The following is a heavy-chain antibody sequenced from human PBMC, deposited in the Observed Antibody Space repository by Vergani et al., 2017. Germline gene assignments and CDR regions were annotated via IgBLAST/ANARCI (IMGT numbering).Heavy chain of an antibody. V-gene: IGHV3-30*02. CDR3: AKDPDYYDSRDIDY. J-gene: IGHJ4*02. Sequence: QVQLVESGGGVVQPGGSLRLSCAASGFTFSSYGMHWVRQAPGQGLEWVAFIRYDGSNKYYADSVKGRFTISRDNSKNTLYLQMNSLRAEDTAVYYCAKDPDYYDSRDIDYWGQGTLVTVSS. D-gene: IGHD3-22*01. CDR2: IRYDGSNK. CDR1: GFTFSSYG.